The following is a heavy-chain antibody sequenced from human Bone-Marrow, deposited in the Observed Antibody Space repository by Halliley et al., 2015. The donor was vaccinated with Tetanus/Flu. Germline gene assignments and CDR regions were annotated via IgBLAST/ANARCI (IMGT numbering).Heavy chain of an antibody. CDR2: ISGSGGGST. CDR3: AKPLDNWNYGIAS. Sequence: SLRLSCAASGFIFYSYPMNWVRQAPGKGLEWISSISGSGGGSTHYADSVRGRFTISRDNSKNTISLQMNSLRAEDTAIYYCAKPLDNWNYGIASWGQGTLVTVSS. J-gene: IGHJ5*01. D-gene: IGHD1-7*01. V-gene: IGHV3-23*01. CDR1: GFIFYSYP.